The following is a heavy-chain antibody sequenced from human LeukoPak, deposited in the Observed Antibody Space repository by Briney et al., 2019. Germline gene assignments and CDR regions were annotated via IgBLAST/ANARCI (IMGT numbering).Heavy chain of an antibody. CDR3: ARGRGVVVRDWFDY. Sequence: PSETLSLTCAVYGGSFSGYYWSWIRQPPGKGLEWIGEINHSGRTNYNPSLKSRVTISVDSSKNQFSLDLSSVTAADTADYYCARGRGVVVRDWFDYWGQGTLVTVSS. J-gene: IGHJ4*02. D-gene: IGHD2-21*01. V-gene: IGHV4-34*01. CDR2: INHSGRT. CDR1: GGSFSGYY.